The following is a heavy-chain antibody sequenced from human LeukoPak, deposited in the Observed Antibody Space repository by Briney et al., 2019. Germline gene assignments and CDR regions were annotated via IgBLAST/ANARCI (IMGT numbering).Heavy chain of an antibody. CDR2: ISSSGSTI. J-gene: IGHJ4*02. CDR3: AKDPPGIAAAGTPLFDY. Sequence: GGSLRLSCAASGFTFSDYYMSWIRQAPGKGLEWVSYISSSGSTIYYADSVKGRFTISRDNSKSTLYLQMNSLRAEDTAVYYCAKDPPGIAAAGTPLFDYWGQGTLVTVSS. CDR1: GFTFSDYY. D-gene: IGHD6-13*01. V-gene: IGHV3-11*01.